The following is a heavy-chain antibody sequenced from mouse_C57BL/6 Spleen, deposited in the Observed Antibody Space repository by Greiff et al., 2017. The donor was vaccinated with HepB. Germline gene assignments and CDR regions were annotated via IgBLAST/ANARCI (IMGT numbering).Heavy chain of an antibody. CDR2: IYPRDGST. J-gene: IGHJ1*03. V-gene: IGHV1-78*01. CDR3: ATDYYGSSYWYFDV. Sequence: VKVVESDAELVKPGASVKISCKVSGYTFTDHTIHWMKQRPEQGLEWIGYIYPRDGSTKYNEKFKGKATLTADKSSSTAYMQLNSLTSEDSAVYFCATDYYGSSYWYFDVWGTGTTVTVSS. D-gene: IGHD1-1*01. CDR1: GYTFTDHT.